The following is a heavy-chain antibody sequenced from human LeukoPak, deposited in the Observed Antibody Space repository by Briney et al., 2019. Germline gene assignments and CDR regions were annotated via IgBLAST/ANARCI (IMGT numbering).Heavy chain of an antibody. CDR1: GYTFTGYY. J-gene: IGHJ5*02. CDR3: ASPFFQREYCTNGVCYPFDP. CDR2: INPNSGGT. D-gene: IGHD2-8*01. V-gene: IGHV1-2*02. Sequence: ASVKVSCKASGYTFTGYYMHWVRQAPGQGLEWMGWINPNSGGTNYAQKFQGRVTITRDTSISTAYMELSRLRSDDTAVYYCASPFFQREYCTNGVCYPFDPWGQGTLVTVSS.